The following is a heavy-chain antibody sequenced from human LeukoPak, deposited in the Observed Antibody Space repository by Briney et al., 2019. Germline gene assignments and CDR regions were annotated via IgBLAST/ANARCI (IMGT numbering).Heavy chain of an antibody. CDR1: GFIFSSYG. Sequence: GRSLRLSCAASGFIFSSYGMHWVRQAPGKGLEWVAVIWYDGSNKNYVDSVKGRFTISRDSSKNTLYLQMNSLRAEDTAVYYCARDGSYYEIDYWGQGTLVTVSS. CDR2: IWYDGSNK. D-gene: IGHD1-26*01. J-gene: IGHJ4*02. CDR3: ARDGSYYEIDY. V-gene: IGHV3-33*01.